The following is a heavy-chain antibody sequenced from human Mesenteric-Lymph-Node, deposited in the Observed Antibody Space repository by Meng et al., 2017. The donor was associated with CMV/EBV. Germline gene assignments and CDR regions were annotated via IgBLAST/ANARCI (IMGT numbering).Heavy chain of an antibody. D-gene: IGHD5-18*01. Sequence: GESLKISCAASGFTVSSNEMSWVRQAPGKGLEWVSSISGGSTYYADSVKGRFTISRDNSKNTLYLQMNSLRAEDTAVYYCARDVADTDTYGMDVWGQGTTVTVSS. CDR1: GFTVSSNE. CDR2: ISGGST. V-gene: IGHV3-38-3*01. J-gene: IGHJ6*02. CDR3: ARDVADTDTYGMDV.